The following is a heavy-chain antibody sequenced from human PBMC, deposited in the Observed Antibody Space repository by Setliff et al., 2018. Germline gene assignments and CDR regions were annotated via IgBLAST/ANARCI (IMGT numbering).Heavy chain of an antibody. J-gene: IGHJ4*02. CDR3: ARHGDASFYYDILTGHSPPYYFDY. D-gene: IGHD3-9*01. CDR2: ISGYNGKT. V-gene: IGHV1-18*01. CDR1: AYSFTNYG. Sequence: ASVKVSCKASAYSFTNYGITWVRQAPGQGLEWMGWISGYNGKTNYAQKVQGRVSMTTHTSTSTAYMELRSLRSDDTAVYYCARHGDASFYYDILTGHSPPYYFDYWGQGTLVTVSS.